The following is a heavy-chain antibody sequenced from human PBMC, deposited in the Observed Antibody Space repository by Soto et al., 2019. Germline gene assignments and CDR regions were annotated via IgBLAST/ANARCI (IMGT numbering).Heavy chain of an antibody. J-gene: IGHJ4*02. Sequence: GGSLRLSCAASGFTVSSNYMSWVRQAPGKGLEWVSVIYSGGSTYYADSVKGRFTISRDNSKNTLYLQMNSLRAEDTAVYYCVCTNGVPFDYWGQGTLLTVSS. CDR2: IYSGGST. V-gene: IGHV3-66*01. CDR1: GFTVSSNY. CDR3: VCTNGVPFDY. D-gene: IGHD2-8*01.